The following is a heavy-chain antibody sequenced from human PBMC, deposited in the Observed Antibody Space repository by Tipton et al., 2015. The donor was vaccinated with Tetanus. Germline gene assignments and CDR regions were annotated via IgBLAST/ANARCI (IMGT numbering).Heavy chain of an antibody. CDR2: ILDSATT. J-gene: IGHJ3*02. CDR1: GGSVSRGSYY. D-gene: IGHD1-14*01. CDR3: VRPINHGFDM. V-gene: IGHV4-61*01. Sequence: TLSLTCTVSGGSVSRGSYYWNWLRPPPGKGLEWIGYILDSATTNYSPSPKSRVTISADTSKNQFSLKLNSVTAADTAVYYWVRPINHGFDMWGEGTMVFVS.